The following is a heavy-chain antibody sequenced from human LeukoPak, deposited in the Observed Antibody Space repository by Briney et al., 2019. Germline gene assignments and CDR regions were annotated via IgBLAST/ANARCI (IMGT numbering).Heavy chain of an antibody. CDR1: GYSFNSDS. Sequence: GASVKVSCKASGYSFNSDSISWVRQAPGQGRGWVGWISAYDGNTNFAQKFQGRITMTTDTGTSTAYMELRSLRSDDTALYYCARDIGYYDSSGIDYWGQGTLVTVSS. CDR3: ARDIGYYDSSGIDY. CDR2: ISAYDGNT. V-gene: IGHV1-18*01. J-gene: IGHJ4*02. D-gene: IGHD3-22*01.